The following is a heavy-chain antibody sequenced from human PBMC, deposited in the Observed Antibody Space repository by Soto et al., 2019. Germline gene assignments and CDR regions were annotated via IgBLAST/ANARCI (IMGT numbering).Heavy chain of an antibody. D-gene: IGHD3-22*01. CDR2: ISYDGSNK. Sequence: VGSLRLSCAASGFTFSSYGMHWVRQAPGKGLEWVAVISYDGSNKYYADSVKGRFTISRDNSKNTLYLQMNSLRAEDTAVYYCAKLASSGYSDYWGQGTLVTVSS. CDR1: GFTFSSYG. J-gene: IGHJ4*02. V-gene: IGHV3-30*18. CDR3: AKLASSGYSDY.